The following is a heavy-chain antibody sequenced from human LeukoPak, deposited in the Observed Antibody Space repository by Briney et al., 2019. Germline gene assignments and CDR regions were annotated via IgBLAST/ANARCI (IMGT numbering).Heavy chain of an antibody. J-gene: IGHJ4*02. CDR1: GFTFSTYV. CDR2: ISSNGNNT. CDR3: VRGTGY. Sequence: GGSLRLSCSVSGFTFSTYVMESVRQAPGRGLEYVSAISSNGNNTYYADSVKGRFTISRDNSKNTLYLQMSSLRADDTAVYYCVRGTGYWGQGTLVTVSS. V-gene: IGHV3-64D*06.